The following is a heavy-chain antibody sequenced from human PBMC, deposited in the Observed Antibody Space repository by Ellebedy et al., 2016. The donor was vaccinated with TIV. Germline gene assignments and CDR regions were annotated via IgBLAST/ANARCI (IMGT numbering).Heavy chain of an antibody. CDR3: ARDKSTVTRFDY. CDR1: GYTFTSYY. J-gene: IGHJ4*02. Sequence: ASVKVSCKASGYTFTSYYMHWVRQAPGQGLEWMGGIIPIFGTANYAQKFQGRVTITADESTSTAYMELSSLRSEDTAVYYCARDKSTVTRFDYWGQGTLVTVSS. CDR2: IIPIFGTA. V-gene: IGHV1-69*13. D-gene: IGHD4-17*01.